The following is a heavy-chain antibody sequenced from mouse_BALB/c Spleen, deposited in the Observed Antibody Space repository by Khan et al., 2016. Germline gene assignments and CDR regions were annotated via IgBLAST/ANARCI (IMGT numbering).Heavy chain of an antibody. CDR3: ARDGRQLGLRTWFAY. V-gene: IGHV2-9*02. CDR2: IWDGGST. CDR1: GFSLTSYG. D-gene: IGHD3-2*01. Sequence: QVQLKQSGPGLVAPSQSLSITCTVSGFSLTSYGVHWVRQPPGKGLEWLGVIWDGGSTNYNSALMSRLSISKDNSKSQVFLKMNSLQTDDTAMYYCARDGRQLGLRTWFAYWGQGTLVTVSA. J-gene: IGHJ3*01.